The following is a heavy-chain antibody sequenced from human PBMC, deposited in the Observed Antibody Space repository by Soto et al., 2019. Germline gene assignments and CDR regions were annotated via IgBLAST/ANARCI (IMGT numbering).Heavy chain of an antibody. CDR3: ARGAKRGYYDSSGYHNYFDY. J-gene: IGHJ4*02. Sequence: QVQLQQWGAGLLKPSETLSLTCAVYGGSFSGYYWSWIRQPPGKGLEWIGEINHSGSTNYNPSLKRRVTISVDTSKNQFSLKLSSVTAADTAVYYCARGAKRGYYDSSGYHNYFDYWGQGTLVTVSS. CDR2: INHSGST. V-gene: IGHV4-34*01. CDR1: GGSFSGYY. D-gene: IGHD3-22*01.